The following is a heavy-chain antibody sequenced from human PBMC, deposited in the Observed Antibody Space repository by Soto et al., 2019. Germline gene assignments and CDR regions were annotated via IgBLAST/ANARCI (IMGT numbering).Heavy chain of an antibody. D-gene: IGHD6-13*01. CDR3: ARRPGIAAAGGWFDP. V-gene: IGHV5-51*01. J-gene: IGHJ5*02. CDR1: GYSFTSYW. CDR2: IYPGDSDT. Sequence: PGESLKISCKGSGYSFTSYWIGWVRQMPGKGLEWMGIIYPGDSDTRYSPSFQGQVPISADKSISTAYLQWSSLKASDTAMYYCARRPGIAAAGGWFDPWGQGTLVTVSS.